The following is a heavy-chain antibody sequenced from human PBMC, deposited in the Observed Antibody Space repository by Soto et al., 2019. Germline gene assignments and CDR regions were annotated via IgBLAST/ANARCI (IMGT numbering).Heavy chain of an antibody. Sequence: GGSLRLSCVASGFTFSSYAMSWVRQAPGKGLEWVSGITGGGGNTFYVDSVKGRFTISRDNAKNTLYLQMQSLRDEDTARYFCANKRWDVYADNGSRYSHYGMDVWGQGTTVTVSS. J-gene: IGHJ6*02. CDR1: GFTFSSYA. D-gene: IGHD2-15*01. CDR3: ANKRWDVYADNGSRYSHYGMDV. V-gene: IGHV3-23*01. CDR2: ITGGGGNT.